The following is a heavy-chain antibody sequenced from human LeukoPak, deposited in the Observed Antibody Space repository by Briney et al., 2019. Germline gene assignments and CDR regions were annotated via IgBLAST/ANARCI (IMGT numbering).Heavy chain of an antibody. J-gene: IGHJ4*02. CDR1: GGSISSSSYY. CDR2: IYYSGST. V-gene: IGHV4-39*07. Sequence: PSETLSLTCTVSGGSISSSSYYWGWIRQPPGKGLEWIGSIYYSGSTYYNPSLKSRVTISVDTSKNQFSLKLSSVTAADTAVYYCAREGQQLDADYWGQGTLVTVSS. CDR3: AREGQQLDADY. D-gene: IGHD6-13*01.